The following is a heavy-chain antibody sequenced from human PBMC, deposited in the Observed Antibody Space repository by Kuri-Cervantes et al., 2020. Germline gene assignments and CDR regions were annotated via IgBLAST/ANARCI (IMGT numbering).Heavy chain of an antibody. D-gene: IGHD4-17*01. CDR1: GYTFTGYY. CDR2: IIPIFGTA. CDR3: ARDFRNGDYTEGGYLDY. V-gene: IGHV1-69*05. J-gene: IGHJ4*02. Sequence: SVKVSCKASGYTFTGYYMHWVRQAPGQGLEWMGEIIPIFGTAIYAQKFQGRLTIITDESTNTAYMELSSLRSEDTAFYYCARDFRNGDYTEGGYLDYWGQGILVTVSS.